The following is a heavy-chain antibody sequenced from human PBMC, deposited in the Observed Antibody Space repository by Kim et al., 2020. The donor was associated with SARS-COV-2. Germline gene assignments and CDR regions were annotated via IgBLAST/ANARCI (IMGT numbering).Heavy chain of an antibody. V-gene: IGHV4-34*01. Sequence: SETLSLTCAVYGGSFSGYYWSWIRQPPGKGLEWIGEINHSGSTNYNPSLKSRVTISVDTSKNQFSLKLSSVTAADTAVYYCARTPHYDSSGYPFSVPAYIDYWGQGTLVTVSS. D-gene: IGHD3-22*01. J-gene: IGHJ4*02. CDR3: ARTPHYDSSGYPFSVPAYIDY. CDR1: GGSFSGYY. CDR2: INHSGST.